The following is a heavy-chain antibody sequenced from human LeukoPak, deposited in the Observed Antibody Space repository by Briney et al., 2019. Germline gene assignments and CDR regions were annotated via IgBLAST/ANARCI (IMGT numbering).Heavy chain of an antibody. V-gene: IGHV4-30-4*01. CDR2: INKNGGT. CDR1: SDSISSGDYY. J-gene: IGHJ4*02. Sequence: SETLSLTCTVSSDSISSGDYYWSWIRQPAGKGLEFIGYINKNGGTYYNLPLKSRVSISIDTSKNQFSLKLTSVTAADTAVYFCAREHKSYGDYPYYFDSWGQGTLVTVSS. CDR3: AREHKSYGDYPYYFDS. D-gene: IGHD4-17*01.